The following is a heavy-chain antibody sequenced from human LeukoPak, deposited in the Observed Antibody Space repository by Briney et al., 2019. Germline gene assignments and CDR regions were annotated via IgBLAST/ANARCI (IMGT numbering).Heavy chain of an antibody. CDR1: GYSFTSYW. CDR2: IYPGDSDT. CDR3: ARLGCSSTSCYPGVY. J-gene: IGHJ4*02. Sequence: GESLKISCKGSGYSFTSYWIGWVRQMPGKGLEWMGIIYPGDSDTRYSPSFRGQVTISADKSISTAYLQWSSLKASDTAMYYCARLGCSSTSCYPGVYWGQGTLVTVSS. D-gene: IGHD2-2*01. V-gene: IGHV5-51*01.